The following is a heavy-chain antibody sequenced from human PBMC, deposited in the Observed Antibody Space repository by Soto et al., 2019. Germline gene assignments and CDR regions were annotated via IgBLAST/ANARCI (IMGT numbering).Heavy chain of an antibody. J-gene: IGHJ1*01. Sequence: GGSLRLSCAASGFMFSAYTMNWVRQAPGKGLEWLSSISDDSSYIDYADSLRGRFTVSRDNARNSLYLQIDSLGVEDTAVYYCATHYYFNHCGPGTLVTVS. V-gene: IGHV3-21*06. CDR2: ISDDSSYI. CDR1: GFMFSAYT. D-gene: IGHD3-10*01. CDR3: ATHYYFNH.